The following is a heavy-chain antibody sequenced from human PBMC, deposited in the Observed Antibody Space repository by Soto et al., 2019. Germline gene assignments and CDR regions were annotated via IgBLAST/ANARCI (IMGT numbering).Heavy chain of an antibody. CDR1: GYTFTSYG. J-gene: IGHJ3*02. V-gene: IGHV1-18*04. CDR3: ARARVAVAGTKPTAFDI. CDR2: ISAYNGNT. Sequence: QVQLVQSGAEVKKPGASVKVSCKASGYTFTSYGISWVRQAPGQGLEWMGWISAYNGNTNYAQKLQGRVTMTTDTSTSTAYMELRSLRSDDTAVYCCARARVAVAGTKPTAFDIWGQGTMVTVSS. D-gene: IGHD6-19*01.